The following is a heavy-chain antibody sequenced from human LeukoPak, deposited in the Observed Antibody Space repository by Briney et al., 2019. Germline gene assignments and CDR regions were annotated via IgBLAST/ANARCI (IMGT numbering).Heavy chain of an antibody. CDR1: GYTFTGYY. D-gene: IGHD3-22*01. V-gene: IGHV1-2*02. Sequence: ASVKVSCKASGYTFTGYYMHWVRQAPGQGLEWMGWINPNSGGTYYAQKFQGRVTMTSDTSISTAYMELSRLRSDNTAVYYCARGLATYDSSGYTAFDIWGQGTMVTVSS. CDR2: INPNSGGT. J-gene: IGHJ3*02. CDR3: ARGLATYDSSGYTAFDI.